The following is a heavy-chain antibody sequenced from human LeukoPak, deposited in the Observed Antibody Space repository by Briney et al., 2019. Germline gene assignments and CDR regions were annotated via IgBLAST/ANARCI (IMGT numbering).Heavy chain of an antibody. CDR3: ARVDGSPDY. CDR2: IIPIFGTP. V-gene: IGHV1-69*05. D-gene: IGHD2-15*01. J-gene: IGHJ4*02. Sequence: GASVKVSCKTSGDTFSSYAMSWVRQAPGQGLEWMGGIIPIFGTPNYAQKFQGRVTITRDTSISTAYMELSSLRSEDTAVYYCARVDGSPDYWGQGTLVTVSS. CDR1: GDTFSSYA.